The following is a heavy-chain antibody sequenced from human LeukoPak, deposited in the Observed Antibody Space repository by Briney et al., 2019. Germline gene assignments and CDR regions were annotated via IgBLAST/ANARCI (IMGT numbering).Heavy chain of an antibody. J-gene: IGHJ4*02. CDR2: IDSDGSRT. CDR3: ARTYGGFDY. Sequence: GGSLRLSCAASGFTFSGYWMHWVRQAPGKGLVWVSRIDSDGSRTTYAHSVKGRFTISRDNAKNTLYLQMNSLRAEDTAVYYCARTYGGFDYWGQGTLVTVSS. V-gene: IGHV3-74*01. D-gene: IGHD4-23*01. CDR1: GFTFSGYW.